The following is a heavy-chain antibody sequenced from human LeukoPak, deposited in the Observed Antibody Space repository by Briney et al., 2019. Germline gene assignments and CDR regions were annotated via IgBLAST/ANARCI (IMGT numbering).Heavy chain of an antibody. CDR1: GFTFSSYG. V-gene: IGHV3-23*01. CDR3: AKNGDRGAYCSGGSCYPYYYYYMDV. Sequence: GGSLRLSCAASGFTFSSYGMHWVGQAPGKGLEWVSAVSSSGGTTYYADSVKGRFTISRDNSKNTLSLQMNSLRAEDTAIYYCAKNGDRGAYCSGGSCYPYYYYYMDVWGKGTTVTISS. J-gene: IGHJ6*03. CDR2: VSSSGGTT. D-gene: IGHD2-15*01.